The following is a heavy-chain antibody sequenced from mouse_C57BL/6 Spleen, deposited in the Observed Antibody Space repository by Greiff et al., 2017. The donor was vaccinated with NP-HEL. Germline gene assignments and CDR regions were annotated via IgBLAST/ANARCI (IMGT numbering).Heavy chain of an antibody. CDR1: GFSFSDYY. Sequence: EVQRVESGGGLVQPGGSLKLSCAASGFSFSDYYMYWVRQTPEKRLEWVAYISNGGGSTYHPDSVKGRFTISRDNAKNTQYQQMSRLKSEDTAMYYCARQKGITTVVDWYFDVWGTGTTVTVSS. CDR2: ISNGGGST. D-gene: IGHD1-1*01. V-gene: IGHV5-12*01. CDR3: ARQKGITTVVDWYFDV. J-gene: IGHJ1*03.